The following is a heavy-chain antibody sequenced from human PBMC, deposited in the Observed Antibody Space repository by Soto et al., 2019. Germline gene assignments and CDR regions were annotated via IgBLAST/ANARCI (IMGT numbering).Heavy chain of an antibody. CDR2: IYYSGST. D-gene: IGHD5-18*01. Sequence: SETLSLTCTVSGGSISSGGYYWSWIRQHPGKGLEWIGYIYYSGSTYYNPSLKSRVTISVDTSKNQFSLKLSSVTAADTAVYYCARDIGYSYGYDHYYYGMDVWGQGTTVTVSS. V-gene: IGHV4-31*03. J-gene: IGHJ6*02. CDR1: GGSISSGGYY. CDR3: ARDIGYSYGYDHYYYGMDV.